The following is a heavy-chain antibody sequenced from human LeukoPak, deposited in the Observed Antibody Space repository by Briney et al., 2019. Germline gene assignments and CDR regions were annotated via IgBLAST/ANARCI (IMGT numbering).Heavy chain of an antibody. CDR2: IDRGVGST. D-gene: IGHD3-10*01. CDR1: GFTFSLYD. V-gene: IGHV3-23*01. J-gene: IGHJ5*02. CDR3: AKDLVTMVRGVIGWFDP. Sequence: GGSLRLSCAASGFTFSLYDMSWVSQAPGKGLECVSAIDRGVGSTYYADSVKGRFTISRDNSKNTLYLQMNNLRADDTAVYYCAKDLVTMVRGVIGWFDPWGQGTLVTVSS.